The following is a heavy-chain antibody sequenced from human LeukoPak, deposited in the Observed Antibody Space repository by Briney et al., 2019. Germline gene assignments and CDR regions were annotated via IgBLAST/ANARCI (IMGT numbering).Heavy chain of an antibody. CDR2: ISGSGFST. CDR1: GFNLNNYA. CDR3: AKALSYYGSGTSHGMDV. J-gene: IGHJ6*02. D-gene: IGHD3-10*01. V-gene: IGHV3-23*01. Sequence: PGGSLRLSCAASGFNLNNYAMSWVRQAPGKGLEWVSAISGSGFSTYYTDSVKGRFTTSRDNSKNTLYLQMNTLRAEDTAVYYCAKALSYYGSGTSHGMDVWGQGTTVTVSS.